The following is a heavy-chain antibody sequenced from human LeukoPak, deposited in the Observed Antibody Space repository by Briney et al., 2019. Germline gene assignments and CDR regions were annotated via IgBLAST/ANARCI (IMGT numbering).Heavy chain of an antibody. V-gene: IGHV3-30*18. CDR3: ANSDSSGYYEY. Sequence: GGSLRLSCVASGFTFSSYGMHWVRQAPGKGLEWVAVISYHGRDKYYPDSVKGRFTISRDNSKNTLYLQMNSLRVEDTAVYYCANSDSSGYYEYWGQGTLVTVSS. D-gene: IGHD3-22*01. CDR1: GFTFSSYG. CDR2: ISYHGRDK. J-gene: IGHJ4*02.